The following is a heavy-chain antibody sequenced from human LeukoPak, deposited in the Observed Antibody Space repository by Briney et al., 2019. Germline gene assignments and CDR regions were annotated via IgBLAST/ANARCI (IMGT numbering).Heavy chain of an antibody. CDR1: GYTLTELS. J-gene: IGHJ4*02. CDR2: FDPEDGET. Sequence: GASVKVSCKVSGYTLTELSMHWVRQAPGKGLEWMGGFDPEDGETIYAQKSQGRVTMTEDTSTDTAYMELSSLRSEDTAVYYCATLAVAGADFDYWGQGTLVTVSS. CDR3: ATLAVAGADFDY. D-gene: IGHD6-19*01. V-gene: IGHV1-24*01.